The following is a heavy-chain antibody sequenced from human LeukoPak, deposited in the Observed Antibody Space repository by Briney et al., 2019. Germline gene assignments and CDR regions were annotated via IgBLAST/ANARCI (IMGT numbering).Heavy chain of an antibody. Sequence: PGGSLRLSCAASGFTFSSYSMTWVRQAPGKGLDWVSVVNPTGRDTFYADSVKGRFTISRDNSRNTLYLEMNSLRVDDTAIYYCAKAPAGIKRPLEYWGQGSLVTVSS. J-gene: IGHJ4*02. V-gene: IGHV3-23*01. CDR1: GFTFSSYS. CDR2: VNPTGRDT. CDR3: AKAPAGIKRPLEY. D-gene: IGHD2-2*02.